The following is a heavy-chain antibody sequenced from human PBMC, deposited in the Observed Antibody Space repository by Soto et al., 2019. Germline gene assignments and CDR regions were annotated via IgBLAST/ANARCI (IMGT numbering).Heavy chain of an antibody. V-gene: IGHV3-64*01. D-gene: IGHD4-17*01. CDR3: ARDGLRPYAFEI. CDR1: GFTFSSYA. Sequence: EVQLVESGGGLVQPGGSLRLSCAGSGFTFSSYAMHWVRQAPGKGMEYVSAISSNGGSTHYANSVKGRFTISRDNSKNTLYLQMGSLRAEDMAVYYCARDGLRPYAFEIWGQGTMVTVSS. CDR2: ISSNGGST. J-gene: IGHJ3*02.